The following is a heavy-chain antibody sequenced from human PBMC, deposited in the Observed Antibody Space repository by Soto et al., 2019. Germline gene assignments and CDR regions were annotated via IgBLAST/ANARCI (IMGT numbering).Heavy chain of an antibody. Sequence: QVQLVESGGGVVQPGRSLRLSCAASGFTFSSYGMHWVRQAQGKGLEWVAVIWYDGSNKYYADSVKGRFTISRDNSKNTLYLQMNSLRAVDTAVYYCARDFSVGDGYSIPDYWGQGTLVTVSS. D-gene: IGHD4-4*01. CDR3: ARDFSVGDGYSIPDY. CDR2: IWYDGSNK. V-gene: IGHV3-33*01. J-gene: IGHJ4*02. CDR1: GFTFSSYG.